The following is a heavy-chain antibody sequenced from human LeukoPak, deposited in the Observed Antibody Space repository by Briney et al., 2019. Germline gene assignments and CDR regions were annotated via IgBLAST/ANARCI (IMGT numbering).Heavy chain of an antibody. D-gene: IGHD6-19*01. CDR1: GGSISSGDYY. CDR2: IYYSEST. CDR3: AVTSSGWYFDY. J-gene: IGHJ4*02. V-gene: IGHV4-30-4*01. Sequence: SETLSLTCTVSGGSISSGDYYWSWIRQPPGKGLEWIGYIYYSESTYYNPSLKSRVTISVDTSKNQFSLKLSSVTAADTAVYYCAVTSSGWYFDYWGQGTLVTVSS.